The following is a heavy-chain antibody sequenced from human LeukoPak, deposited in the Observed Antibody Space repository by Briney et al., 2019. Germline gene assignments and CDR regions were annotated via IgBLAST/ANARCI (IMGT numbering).Heavy chain of an antibody. CDR2: ISYDGSNK. CDR1: GFTFSSYG. V-gene: IGHV3-30*18. D-gene: IGHD2-2*01. J-gene: IGHJ4*02. Sequence: GGSLRLSCAASGFTFSSYGMHWVRQAPGKGLEWVAVISYDGSNKYYADSVKGLFTISRDNSKNTLYLQMNSLRAEDTAVYYCAKDLRGCSSTSCYPGYWGQGTLVTVSS. CDR3: AKDLRGCSSTSCYPGY.